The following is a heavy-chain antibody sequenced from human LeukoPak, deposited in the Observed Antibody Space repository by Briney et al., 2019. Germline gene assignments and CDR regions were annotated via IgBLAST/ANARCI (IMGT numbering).Heavy chain of an antibody. CDR3: AREEVIAAAGPTLDY. J-gene: IGHJ4*02. D-gene: IGHD6-13*01. V-gene: IGHV1-2*02. Sequence: ASVKVSCKASGYTFTAYYMHWVRQAPGQGLEWMGWMNPNSGGTNYAQKFQGRVTMTRDTSISTAYMELSRLRSDDTAVFYCAREEVIAAAGPTLDYWGQGALVTVSS. CDR2: MNPNSGGT. CDR1: GYTFTAYY.